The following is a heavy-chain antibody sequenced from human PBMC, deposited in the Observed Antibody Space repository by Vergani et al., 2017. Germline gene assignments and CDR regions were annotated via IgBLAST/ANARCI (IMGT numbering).Heavy chain of an antibody. CDR3: ARDFRLLYNRFDT. CDR2: TWYDGNNK. J-gene: IGHJ5*02. V-gene: IGHV3-33*01. D-gene: IGHD1-14*01. CDR1: GFTFNQYG. Sequence: QVQLVESGGGVVQPGRSLRLSCAASGFTFNQYGMHWVRQAPGKGLEWEAVTWYDGNNKQYADSVKGRFTISRDNSKSTMYLQMNSLRDEDTGVYYCARDFRLLYNRFDTWGQGTLVTVSS.